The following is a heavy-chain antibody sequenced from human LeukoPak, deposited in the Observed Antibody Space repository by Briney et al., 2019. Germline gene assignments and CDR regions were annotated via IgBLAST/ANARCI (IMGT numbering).Heavy chain of an antibody. J-gene: IGHJ3*02. CDR3: AKDRSSTSTGDALDI. V-gene: IGHV3-23*01. CDR2: ISGSGGST. CDR1: GFPFSTYA. Sequence: GGSLRLSCAASGFPFSTYAMSWVRQAPGKGLEWVSVISGSGGSTYYADSVEGRFTISRDNSKNTLYLQMNSLRAEDTAVYYCAKDRSSTSTGDALDIWGQGTMVTVSS. D-gene: IGHD2-2*01.